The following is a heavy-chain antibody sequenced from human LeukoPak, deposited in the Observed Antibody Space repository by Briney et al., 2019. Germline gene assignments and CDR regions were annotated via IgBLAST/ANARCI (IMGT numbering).Heavy chain of an antibody. Sequence: PGGSLRLSCTTSGLTFSTSGFDWVRQAPGKGLEWVASIGPTGFDRYHADSIKGRFTISRDNANNFLYLQMDSLRAEDTAVYYCATETNGRHYDYWGQGTLLAVSS. CDR3: ATETNGRHYDY. J-gene: IGHJ4*02. CDR1: GLTFSTSG. CDR2: IGPTGFDR. D-gene: IGHD1-14*01. V-gene: IGHV3-21*06.